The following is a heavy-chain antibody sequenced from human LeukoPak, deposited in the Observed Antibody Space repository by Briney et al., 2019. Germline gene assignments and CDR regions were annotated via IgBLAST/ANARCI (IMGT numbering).Heavy chain of an antibody. Sequence: ASVKVSCKASGYTFTSYAMHWVRQAPGQRLEWMGWIIPILGIANYAQKFQGRVTITADKSTSTAYMELSSLRSEDTAVYYCARVEGAAAGNNYGMDVWGQGTTVTVSS. CDR2: IIPILGIA. D-gene: IGHD6-13*01. J-gene: IGHJ6*02. CDR3: ARVEGAAAGNNYGMDV. CDR1: GYTFTSYA. V-gene: IGHV1-69*10.